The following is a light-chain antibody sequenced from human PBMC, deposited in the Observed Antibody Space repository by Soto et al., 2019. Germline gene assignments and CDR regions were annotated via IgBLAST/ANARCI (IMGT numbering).Light chain of an antibody. J-gene: IGKJ1*01. CDR2: GAS. CDR1: QSVSSN. Sequence: EVVMTQSPDTLSVYPGERATLSCRASQSVSSNLAWYRQTPGQAPTLLIYGASTRATGIPARFSGSGSGTEFTLTISSLQSEDFAVYYCQQYNFWWTFGQGTKVEI. CDR3: QQYNFWWT. V-gene: IGKV3-15*01.